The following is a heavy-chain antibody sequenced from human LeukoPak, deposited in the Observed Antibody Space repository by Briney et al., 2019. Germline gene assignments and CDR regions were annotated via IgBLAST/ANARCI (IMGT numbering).Heavy chain of an antibody. Sequence: SETLSLTCTVSGGSIISSSYYWGWIRQPPGKGLEWIGSIYYSGSTYYNPSLKSRVTISVDTSKNQFSLKLSSVTAADTAVYYCARHSRVTIFGEDHFDYWGQGTLVTVSS. D-gene: IGHD3-3*01. CDR3: ARHSRVTIFGEDHFDY. CDR2: IYYSGST. CDR1: GGSIISSSYY. J-gene: IGHJ4*02. V-gene: IGHV4-39*01.